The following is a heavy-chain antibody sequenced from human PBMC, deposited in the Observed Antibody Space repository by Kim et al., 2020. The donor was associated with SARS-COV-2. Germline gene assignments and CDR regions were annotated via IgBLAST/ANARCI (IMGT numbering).Heavy chain of an antibody. J-gene: IGHJ4*02. CDR1: GFTFSDHY. V-gene: IGHV3-11*05. CDR3: ARGDYYDSSGTFDY. CDR2: ISGSSSYT. Sequence: GGSLRLSCAASGFTFSDHYMSWIRQAPGKGLEWISSISGSSSYTNYADSVKGRFTISRDNAKNSLYLRMNSLRAEDTAVYYCARGDYYDSSGTFDYWGRG. D-gene: IGHD3-22*01.